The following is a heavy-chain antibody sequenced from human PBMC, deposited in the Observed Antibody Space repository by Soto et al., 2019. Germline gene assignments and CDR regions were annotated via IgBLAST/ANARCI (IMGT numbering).Heavy chain of an antibody. V-gene: IGHV1-8*01. Sequence: QVQLVQSGAEVKKPGASVKVSCKASGYTFTSYDINWVRQATGQGLEWMGWMNPNSGNTGYAQKFQGRVTMXXNXSXXTAYMELSSLRSEDTAVYYCARGRRVGATAYYLDYWGQGTLVTVSS. CDR3: ARGRRVGATAYYLDY. D-gene: IGHD1-26*01. CDR2: MNPNSGNT. CDR1: GYTFTSYD. J-gene: IGHJ4*02.